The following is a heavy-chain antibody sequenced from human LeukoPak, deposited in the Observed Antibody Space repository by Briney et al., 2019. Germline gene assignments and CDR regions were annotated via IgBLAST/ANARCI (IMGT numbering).Heavy chain of an antibody. CDR3: AKDIAIAAAGTPDY. CDR2: ISGSGGST. D-gene: IGHD6-13*01. CDR1: GFTFSSYA. J-gene: IGHJ4*02. Sequence: GESLKISCAASGFTFSSYAMSWVRQAPGKGLEWVSAISGSGGSTYYADSVKGRFTISRDNSKNTLYLQMNSLRAEDTAVYYCAKDIAIAAAGTPDYWGQGTLVTVSS. V-gene: IGHV3-23*01.